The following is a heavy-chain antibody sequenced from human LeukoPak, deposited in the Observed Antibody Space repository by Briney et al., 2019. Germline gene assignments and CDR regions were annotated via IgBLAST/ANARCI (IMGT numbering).Heavy chain of an antibody. D-gene: IGHD6-13*01. Sequence: GASVKVSCKASGGTFSSYAISWVRQAPGQGLEWMGRIIPILGIANYAQKFQGRVTITADKSTSTAYMELSSLRSEDTAVYYCARGGIAAADRTFDYWGQGTLVTASS. V-gene: IGHV1-69*04. CDR2: IIPILGIA. CDR3: ARGGIAAADRTFDY. J-gene: IGHJ4*02. CDR1: GGTFSSYA.